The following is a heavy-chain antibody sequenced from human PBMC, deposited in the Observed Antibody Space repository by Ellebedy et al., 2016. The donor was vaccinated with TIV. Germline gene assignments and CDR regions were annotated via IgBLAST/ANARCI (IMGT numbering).Heavy chain of an antibody. J-gene: IGHJ6*02. V-gene: IGHV4-39*07. CDR3: ASYGYSSGWYENYYYGMDV. D-gene: IGHD6-19*01. CDR1: GGSISSSSYY. CDR2: IHYSGST. Sequence: MPSETLSLTCTVSGGSISSSSYYWGWIRQPPGKGLEWIGSIHYSGSTYYNPDLKSRVTISVDTSKNQFSLKLSSVTAADTAVYYCASYGYSSGWYENYYYGMDVWGQGTTVTVSS.